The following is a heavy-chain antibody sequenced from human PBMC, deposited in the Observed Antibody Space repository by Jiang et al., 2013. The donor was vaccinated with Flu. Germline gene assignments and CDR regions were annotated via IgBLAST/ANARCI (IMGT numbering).Heavy chain of an antibody. D-gene: IGHD3-10*01. CDR3: ARGGRVLLWFGEVKPYYFDY. CDR2: IYYSGST. CDR1: GGSISSSSYY. J-gene: IGHJ4*01. V-gene: IGHV4-39*01. Sequence: GSGLVKPSETLSLTCTVSGGSISSSSYYWGWIRQPPGKGLEWIGSIYYSGSTYYNPSLKSRVTISVDTSKNQFSLKLSSVTAADTAVYYCARGGRVLLWFGEVKPYYFDY.